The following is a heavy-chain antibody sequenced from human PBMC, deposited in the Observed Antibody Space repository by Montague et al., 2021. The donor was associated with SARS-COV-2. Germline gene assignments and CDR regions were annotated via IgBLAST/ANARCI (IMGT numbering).Heavy chain of an antibody. D-gene: IGHD3-16*02. V-gene: IGHV3-48*03. Sequence: SLRLSCAATGFTFSNYDMNWARQAPGKGPEWISYISTSAYTTSYAGSVKGRFTISRDNGKNSLYLQMNSLRDEDTAVYYCTRDYRSIVGDGLDIWGQGTKVTVSS. CDR1: GFTFSNYD. CDR2: ISTSAYTT. CDR3: TRDYRSIVGDGLDI. J-gene: IGHJ3*02.